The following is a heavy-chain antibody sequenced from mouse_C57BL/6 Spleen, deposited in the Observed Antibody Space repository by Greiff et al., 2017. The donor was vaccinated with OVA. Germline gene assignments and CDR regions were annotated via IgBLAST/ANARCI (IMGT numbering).Heavy chain of an antibody. V-gene: IGHV1-52*01. CDR2: IDPSDSET. Sequence: QVHVKQPGAELVRPGSSVKLSCKASGYTFTSYWMHWVKQRPIQGLEWIGNIDPSDSETHYNQKFKDKATLTVDKSSSTAYMQLSSLTSEDSAVYYCARRLRTSYAMDYWGQGTSVTVSS. CDR3: ARRLRTSYAMDY. CDR1: GYTFTSYW. D-gene: IGHD3-2*02. J-gene: IGHJ4*01.